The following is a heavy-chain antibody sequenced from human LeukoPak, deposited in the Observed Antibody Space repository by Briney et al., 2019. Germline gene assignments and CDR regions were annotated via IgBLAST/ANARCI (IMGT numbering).Heavy chain of an antibody. CDR2: ISGSGDTT. D-gene: IGHD5-24*01. V-gene: IGHV3-23*01. CDR3: AKDDGWLQYNY. CDR1: GFTFTTYG. J-gene: IGHJ4*02. Sequence: GGSLRLSCAASGFTFTTYGMSWVRQAPGKGLEWVSGISGSGDTTYYADSVKGRFTISRDNSKNTVYLQMNSLRAEDTAVYYCAKDDGWLQYNYWGQGTLVTVSS.